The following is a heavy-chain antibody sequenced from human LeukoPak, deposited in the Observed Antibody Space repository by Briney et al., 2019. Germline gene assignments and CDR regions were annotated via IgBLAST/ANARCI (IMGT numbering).Heavy chain of an antibody. Sequence: GGSLRLSCAASGFTFSDYYMSWIRQAPGKGLEWVANIKQDGSEKYYVDSVKGRFTISRDNAKNSLYLQMNSLRAEDTAVYYCARETDYYYYMDVWGKGTTVTVSS. CDR2: IKQDGSEK. V-gene: IGHV3-7*01. J-gene: IGHJ6*03. CDR3: ARETDYYYYMDV. CDR1: GFTFSDYY.